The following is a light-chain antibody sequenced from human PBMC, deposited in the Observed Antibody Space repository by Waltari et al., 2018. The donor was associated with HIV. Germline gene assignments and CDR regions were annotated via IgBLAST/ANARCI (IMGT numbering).Light chain of an antibody. CDR3: SSYTSSNTLVV. J-gene: IGLJ2*01. V-gene: IGLV2-14*01. Sequence: QSALTQPASVSGSPGQSITISCTGTSSDVGDYNYVSWYQQRPGKAPKLIIYEVSHLPSGVSNRFSGSKSGNTASLTISWLQAEDEADYFCSSYTSSNTLVVFGGGTKLTVL. CDR1: SSDVGDYNY. CDR2: EVS.